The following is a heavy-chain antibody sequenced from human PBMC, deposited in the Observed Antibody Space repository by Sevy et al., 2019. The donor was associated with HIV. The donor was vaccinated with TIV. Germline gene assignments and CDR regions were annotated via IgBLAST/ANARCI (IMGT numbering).Heavy chain of an antibody. J-gene: IGHJ5*02. CDR2: ISVDNGKI. D-gene: IGHD3-22*01. Sequence: ASVKVSCKASGYTFSSFGISWVRQAPGQGLEWVGWISVDNGKINCAQNFQGRVTMTTDTSTRTGYMELKSLRSDDTAVYYCARPGAFDFDTSGFLSPWGQGTLVTVSS. CDR1: GYTFSSFG. CDR3: ARPGAFDFDTSGFLSP. V-gene: IGHV1-18*01.